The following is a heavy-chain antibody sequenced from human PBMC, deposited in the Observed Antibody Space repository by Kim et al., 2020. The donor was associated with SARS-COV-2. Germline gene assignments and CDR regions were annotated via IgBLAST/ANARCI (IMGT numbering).Heavy chain of an antibody. CDR3: ARDQTELVGAYYWDWFDP. CDR1: GYTFTSYG. CDR2: ISAYNGNT. D-gene: IGHD1-26*01. V-gene: IGHV1-18*01. Sequence: ASVKVSCKASGYTFTSYGISWVRQAPGQGLEWMGWISAYNGNTNYAQKLQGRVTMTTDTSTSTAYMELRSLRSDDTAVYYCARDQTELVGAYYWDWFDPWGQGTLVTVSS. J-gene: IGHJ5*02.